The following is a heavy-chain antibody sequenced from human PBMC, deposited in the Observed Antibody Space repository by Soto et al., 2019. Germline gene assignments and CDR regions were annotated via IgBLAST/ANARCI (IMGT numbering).Heavy chain of an antibody. V-gene: IGHV3-72*01. J-gene: IGHJ4*02. Sequence: GSLRISCASSGFTFSDHYMYWVRQAPGKGLDWVGRTRNKANSYTTEYAASVKGRFTISRDDSKNPLYLQMNSLKTEDTAVYYCAASNKSQSPDYWGQGTMVTVSS. CDR2: TRNKANSYTT. CDR1: GFTFSDHY. D-gene: IGHD4-4*01. CDR3: AASNKSQSPDY.